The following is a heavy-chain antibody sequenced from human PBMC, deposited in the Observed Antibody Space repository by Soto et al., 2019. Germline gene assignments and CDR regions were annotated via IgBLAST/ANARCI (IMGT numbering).Heavy chain of an antibody. CDR2: IYYSGST. CDR1: GGSSRSSSLY. J-gene: IGHJ4*02. Sequence: SETLCLTCTVSGGSSRSSSLYLRWFRQPPGKAREWIGSIYYSGSTYYNPSLKSRLTLSVDTSKNQFTLKLSSVTAADTAVYYCASLKKTYYYDSSAYYHHSDYWGQGTLVS. CDR3: ASLKKTYYYDSSAYYHHSDY. D-gene: IGHD3-22*01. V-gene: IGHV4-39*01.